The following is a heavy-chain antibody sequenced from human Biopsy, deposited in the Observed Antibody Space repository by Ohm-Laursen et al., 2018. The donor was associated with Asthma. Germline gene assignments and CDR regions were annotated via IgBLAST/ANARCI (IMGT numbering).Heavy chain of an antibody. CDR3: AREVSTVDYGYYYFAMDV. V-gene: IGHV1-69*13. CDR2: LIPVLGTA. D-gene: IGHD4-17*01. CDR1: GDSLGSFINYA. J-gene: IGHJ6*02. Sequence: ASVKVSCKASGDSLGSFINYAISWVRQAPRQGLEWMGGLIPVLGTADYAPMFEGRATITADESTSSAYMELSSLRSEDSAVYYCAREVSTVDYGYYYFAMDVWGQGTTVTVSS.